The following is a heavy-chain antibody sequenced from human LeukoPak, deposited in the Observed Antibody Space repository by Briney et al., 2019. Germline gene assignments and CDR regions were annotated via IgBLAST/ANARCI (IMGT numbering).Heavy chain of an antibody. J-gene: IGHJ4*02. CDR2: IYPADSDT. D-gene: IGHD3-22*01. CDR1: GYSFTSYW. Sequence: GESLKISCKGSGYSFTSYWIGWVRQMPGKGLEWMGLIYPADSDTRYSPSFQGQVTISTDKSINTAYLQWSSLKASDTAMYYCARRGFYYDSSGYHCYFDYWGQGTLVTVSS. V-gene: IGHV5-51*01. CDR3: ARRGFYYDSSGYHCYFDY.